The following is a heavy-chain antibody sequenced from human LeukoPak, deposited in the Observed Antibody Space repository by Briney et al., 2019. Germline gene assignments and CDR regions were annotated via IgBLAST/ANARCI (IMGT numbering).Heavy chain of an antibody. V-gene: IGHV4-39*01. Sequence: SETLSLTCTVSGDSISSSSYYWGWFRQPPGKGLEWIGTIYYSGSTHYNPSLKSRVTISVDTSKNQFSLKLSSVTAADTAVYYCARLGSYLTDWGQGTLVTVSS. CDR3: ARLGSYLTD. CDR1: GDSISSSSYY. J-gene: IGHJ4*02. CDR2: IYYSGST. D-gene: IGHD1-26*01.